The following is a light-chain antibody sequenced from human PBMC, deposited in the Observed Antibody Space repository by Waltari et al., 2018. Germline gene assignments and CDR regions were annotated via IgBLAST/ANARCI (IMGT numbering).Light chain of an antibody. CDR2: AAS. J-gene: IGKJ4*01. CDR1: QSIDNN. Sequence: EIAMTQSPATLSVSPGERITLSCKASQSIDNNLAWYQQKPGQAPRLLIYAASTRATDVPARFRGSGSGTEFTLTISSLQSEDCGVFYCQQYNRWPPLTFGGGTKVEIK. V-gene: IGKV3-15*01. CDR3: QQYNRWPPLT.